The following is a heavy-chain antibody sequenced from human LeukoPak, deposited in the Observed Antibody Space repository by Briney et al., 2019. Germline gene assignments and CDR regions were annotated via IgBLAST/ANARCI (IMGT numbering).Heavy chain of an antibody. V-gene: IGHV3-48*03. J-gene: IGHJ6*03. CDR2: ISTSGSSI. CDR3: ARDATTELGTVYMDV. CDR1: GLTFSSYA. D-gene: IGHD4-17*01. Sequence: PGGSLRLSCAASGLTFSSYAMHWVRQAPGKGLEWLSHISTSGSSIHYADSVKGRFTISRDNAKNSLYLQMNSLRVEDTAVYYCARDATTELGTVYMDVWGKGTTVTISS.